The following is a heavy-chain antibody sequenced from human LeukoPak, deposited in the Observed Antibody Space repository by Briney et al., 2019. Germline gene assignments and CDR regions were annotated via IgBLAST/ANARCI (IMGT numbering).Heavy chain of an antibody. V-gene: IGHV4-61*08. CDR2: IYYSGST. J-gene: IGHJ4*02. CDR1: GGSISSGGYY. D-gene: IGHD5-18*01. Sequence: TSETLSLTCTVSGGSISSGGYYWSWIRQHPGKGLEWIGYIYYSGSTYYNPSLKSRVTISVDTSKNQFSLKLSSVTAADTAVYYYARGSTHRGYSYGLTPYYFDYWGQGTLVTVSS. CDR3: ARGSTHRGYSYGLTPYYFDY.